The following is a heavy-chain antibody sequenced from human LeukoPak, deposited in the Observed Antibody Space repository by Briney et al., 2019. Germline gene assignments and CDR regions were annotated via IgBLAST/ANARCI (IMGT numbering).Heavy chain of an antibody. Sequence: SVKVSCKASGYTFTGYYMHWVRQAPGQGLEWMGGIIPIFGTANYAQKFQGRVTITTDESTSTAYMELSSLRSEDTAVYYCARGGGYCSSTSCPRRFDYWGQGTLVTVSS. D-gene: IGHD2-2*01. CDR1: GYTFTGYY. CDR2: IIPIFGTA. J-gene: IGHJ4*02. CDR3: ARGGGYCSSTSCPRRFDY. V-gene: IGHV1-69*05.